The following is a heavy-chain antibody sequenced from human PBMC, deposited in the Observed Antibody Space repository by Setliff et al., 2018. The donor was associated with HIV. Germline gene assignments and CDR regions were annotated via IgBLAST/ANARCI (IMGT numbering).Heavy chain of an antibody. D-gene: IGHD4-17*01. CDR3: ARPLYGGNSDVGGF. J-gene: IGHJ1*01. V-gene: IGHV3-7*01. Sequence: GGSLRLSCGASGLTFANYWMNWVRRAPGKGLEWVANIKQDGSDKYYADSVRDRFTISRDNAKNVLFLQMSSLTVEDTAVYSCARPLYGGNSDVGGFWGQGTLVTVSS. CDR2: IKQDGSDK. CDR1: GLTFANYW.